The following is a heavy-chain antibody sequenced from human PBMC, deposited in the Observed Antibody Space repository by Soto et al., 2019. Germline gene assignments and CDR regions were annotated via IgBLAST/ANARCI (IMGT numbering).Heavy chain of an antibody. V-gene: IGHV4-59*01. Sequence: QVQLQESGPGLVKPSETLSLTCTVSGGSISSYYWSWIRQPPGKGLEWIGYIYYSGSTNYNPSLKSRVTISVDTSKNQFSLKLSSVTAADTAVYYCARVTVTTSVPRGFYYYYMDVWGNGTTVTVSS. CDR2: IYYSGST. J-gene: IGHJ6*03. D-gene: IGHD4-4*01. CDR3: ARVTVTTSVPRGFYYYYMDV. CDR1: GGSISSYY.